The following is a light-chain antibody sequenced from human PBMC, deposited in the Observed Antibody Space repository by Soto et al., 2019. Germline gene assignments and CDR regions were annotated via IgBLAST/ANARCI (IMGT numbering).Light chain of an antibody. J-gene: IGKJ3*01. Sequence: EIVLTQSPGTLSLSPGERATLSCRASQSISSSYLAWYQQKPGQAPRLLVYGASSMAAGIPDRFSGSGCGTDFTLTISRLEPEDFAVYYCEQYGSSRFTFGLGTKVDIK. CDR3: EQYGSSRFT. V-gene: IGKV3-20*01. CDR2: GAS. CDR1: QSISSSY.